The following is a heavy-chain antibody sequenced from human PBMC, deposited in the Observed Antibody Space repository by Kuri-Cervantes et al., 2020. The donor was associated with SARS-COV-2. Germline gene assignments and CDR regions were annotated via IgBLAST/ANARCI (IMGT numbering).Heavy chain of an antibody. CDR1: GFTFSSYS. V-gene: IGHV3-21*01. Sequence: LSLTCAASGFTFSSYSMNWVRQAPGKGLEWVSSISSSSSYIYYADSVKGRFTISRDNAKNSLYLQMNSLRAEDTAVYYCARGGLGGQLVDGMDVWSQGTTVTVSS. J-gene: IGHJ6*02. CDR3: ARGGLGGQLVDGMDV. D-gene: IGHD6-6*01. CDR2: ISSSSSYI.